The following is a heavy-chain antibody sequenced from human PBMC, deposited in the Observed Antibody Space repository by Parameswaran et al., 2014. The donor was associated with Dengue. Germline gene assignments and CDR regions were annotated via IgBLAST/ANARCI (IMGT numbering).Heavy chain of an antibody. D-gene: IGHD6-19*01. CDR3: AKEGLYSSGWYGFDY. Sequence: WIRQPPGKGLEWVSGLSGGGGSPYHADSVKGRFTISRDNSKNTLYLQMNSLRGEDTAVYYCAKEGLYSSGWYGFDYWGQGTLVTVSS. V-gene: IGHV3-23*01. J-gene: IGHJ4*02. CDR2: LSGGGGSP.